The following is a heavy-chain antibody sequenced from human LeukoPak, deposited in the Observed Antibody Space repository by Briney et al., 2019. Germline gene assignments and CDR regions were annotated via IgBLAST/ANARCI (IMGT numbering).Heavy chain of an antibody. CDR2: IYHSGST. V-gene: IGHV4-38-2*02. CDR3: ARDSSGYYTSLDY. D-gene: IGHD3-22*01. J-gene: IGHJ4*02. Sequence: SETLSLTCTVSGYSISSGYYWGWIRQPPGKGLEWIGSIYHSGSTHYNPSLKSRVTISVDTSKNQFSLKLSSVTAADTAVYYCARDSSGYYTSLDYWGQGTLVTVSS. CDR1: GYSISSGYY.